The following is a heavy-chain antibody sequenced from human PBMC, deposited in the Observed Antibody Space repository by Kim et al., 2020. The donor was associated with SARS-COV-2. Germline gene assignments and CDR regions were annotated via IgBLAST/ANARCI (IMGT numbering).Heavy chain of an antibody. Sequence: ASVKVSCKASGYTFINYVMHWVRQAPGQRPEWMGLISIGNDNTKFSQKFQGRVTITRDTSASKAYMELTSLRSEDTAIYYCARGSGWAFDYWGQGTLVTVAS. CDR3: ARGSGWAFDY. CDR2: ISIGNDNT. D-gene: IGHD6-19*01. J-gene: IGHJ4*02. V-gene: IGHV1-3*04. CDR1: GYTFINYV.